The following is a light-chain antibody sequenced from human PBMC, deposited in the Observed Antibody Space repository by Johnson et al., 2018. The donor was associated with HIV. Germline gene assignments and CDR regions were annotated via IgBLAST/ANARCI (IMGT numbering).Light chain of an antibody. V-gene: IGLV1-51*02. J-gene: IGLJ1*01. CDR1: SSTIGDNY. CDR2: KNN. Sequence: QSVLTQPPSVSAAPGQKVTISCSGSSSTIGDNYVSWYQVLPGTAPKLLIYKNNQRPSGIPDRFSGSKSGTSATLGITGLQTGDEADYYCGTWDTNLSVGGFCGTGPRVSVL. CDR3: GTWDTNLSVGGF.